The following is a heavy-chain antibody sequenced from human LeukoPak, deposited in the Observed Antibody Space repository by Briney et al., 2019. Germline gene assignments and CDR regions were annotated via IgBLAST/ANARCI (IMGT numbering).Heavy chain of an antibody. V-gene: IGHV4-4*09. D-gene: IGHD6-13*01. Sequence: SETLSLTCAVSGGSISSYYWSWIRQPPGKGLELIGYIYTSGSTNYNPSLKSRVTISVDTSKNQFSLKLSSVTAADTAVYYCARTYSVSYWYFDLWGRGTLVTVSS. CDR2: IYTSGST. CDR3: ARTYSVSYWYFDL. CDR1: GGSISSYY. J-gene: IGHJ2*01.